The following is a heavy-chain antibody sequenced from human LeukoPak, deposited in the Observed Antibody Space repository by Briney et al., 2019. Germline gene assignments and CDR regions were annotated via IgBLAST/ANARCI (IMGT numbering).Heavy chain of an antibody. CDR3: AREPYYYGSGSYSGFDY. Sequence: SETLSLTCTVSGGSISSYYWSWIRQPPGKGLEWIGYVYYSGSTNYNPSLKSRVTISVDTSENQFSLKLSSVTAADTAVYYCAREPYYYGSGSYSGFDYWGQGTLVTVSS. J-gene: IGHJ4*02. V-gene: IGHV4-59*01. D-gene: IGHD3-10*01. CDR1: GGSISSYY. CDR2: VYYSGST.